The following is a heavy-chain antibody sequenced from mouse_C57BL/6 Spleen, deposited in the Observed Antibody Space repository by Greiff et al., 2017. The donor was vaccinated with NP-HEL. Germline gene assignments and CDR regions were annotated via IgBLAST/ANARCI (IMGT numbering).Heavy chain of an antibody. CDR1: GYPFTSYW. CDR3: ARDYGSSSYYFDY. D-gene: IGHD1-1*01. J-gene: IGHJ2*01. CDR2: IHPNSGST. Sequence: QVPLQQPGAELVKPGASVKLSCKASGYPFTSYWMHWVKQRPGQGLEWIGMIHPNSGSTNYNEKFKSKATLTVDKSSSTAYMQLSSLTSEDSAVYYCARDYGSSSYYFDYWGQGTTLTVSS. V-gene: IGHV1-64*01.